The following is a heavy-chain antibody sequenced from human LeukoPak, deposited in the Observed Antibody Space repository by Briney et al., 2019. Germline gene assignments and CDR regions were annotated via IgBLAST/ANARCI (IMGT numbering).Heavy chain of an antibody. V-gene: IGHV4-61*02. J-gene: IGHJ4*02. CDR2: IYTSGST. D-gene: IGHD5-18*01. CDR1: GGSISSGSYY. CDR3: ARGGGYSYGLGGY. Sequence: SETLSLTCTVSGGSISSGSYYWGWIRQPAGKGLEWIGRIYTSGSTNYNPSLKSRVTISVDTSKNQFSLKLSSVTAADTAVYYCARGGGYSYGLGGYWGQGTLVTVSS.